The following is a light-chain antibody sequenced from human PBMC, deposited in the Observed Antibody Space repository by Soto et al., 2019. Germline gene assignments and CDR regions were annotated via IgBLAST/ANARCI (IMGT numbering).Light chain of an antibody. CDR3: QQRSNWPRK. J-gene: IGKJ1*01. Sequence: EIVLTQSPGTLSLSPVEIANLYFSASQSVSSTYLAWYQQKRGQAPRLLIYGASSRATGIPDRFSGSGSGTDFTLTISSLEPEDFALYYCQQRSNWPRKCGQGTKGDIK. CDR1: QSVSSTY. CDR2: GAS. V-gene: IGKV3D-20*02.